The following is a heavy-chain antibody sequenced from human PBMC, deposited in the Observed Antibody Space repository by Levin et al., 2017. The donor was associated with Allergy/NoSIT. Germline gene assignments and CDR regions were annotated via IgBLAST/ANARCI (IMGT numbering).Heavy chain of an antibody. D-gene: IGHD6-13*01. J-gene: IGHJ4*02. CDR3: ARDGLYSSSWYGNGGGAFDY. CDR1: GFTFSSYA. Sequence: AGGSLRLSCAASGFTFSSYAMHWVRQAPGKGLEWVAVISYDGSNKYYADSVKGRFTISRDNSKNTLYLQMNSLRAEDTAVYYCARDGLYSSSWYGNGGGAFDYWGQGTLVTVSS. V-gene: IGHV3-30-3*01. CDR2: ISYDGSNK.